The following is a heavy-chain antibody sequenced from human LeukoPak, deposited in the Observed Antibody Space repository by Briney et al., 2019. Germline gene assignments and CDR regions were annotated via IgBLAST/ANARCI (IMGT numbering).Heavy chain of an antibody. D-gene: IGHD6-19*01. Sequence: GGSLRLSCAASGFTLRSNWMSWVRQAPGKGLEWVANIKQDGSHKNYADSVKGLFTISRDNAKNSLYPQMNSLRAEDTAVYYCARETPDSSGWDWGQGTLVTVSS. CDR3: ARETPDSSGWD. J-gene: IGHJ4*02. CDR1: GFTLRSNW. CDR2: IKQDGSHK. V-gene: IGHV3-7*01.